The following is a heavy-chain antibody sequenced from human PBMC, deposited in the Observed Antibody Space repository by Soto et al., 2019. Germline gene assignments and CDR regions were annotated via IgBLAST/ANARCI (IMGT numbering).Heavy chain of an antibody. CDR3: AHSLSYGPTYYFDY. Sequence: PSETLSLTCTVSGGSISSGGYYWSWIRQHPGKGLEWIGYIYYSGSTYYSPSLKSRLTITKDTSKNQVVLTMTNMDPVDTATYYCAHSLSYGPTYYFDYWGQGTLVTVSS. J-gene: IGHJ4*02. D-gene: IGHD5-18*01. V-gene: IGHV4-31*08. CDR1: GGSISSGGYY. CDR2: IYYSGST.